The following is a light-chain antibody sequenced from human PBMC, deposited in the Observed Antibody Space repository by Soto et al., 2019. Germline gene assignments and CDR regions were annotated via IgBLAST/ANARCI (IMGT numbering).Light chain of an antibody. J-gene: IGKJ1*01. CDR2: GAS. V-gene: IGKV1-17*01. CDR1: QGIRND. Sequence: DIQMTQSPSSLSASVGDRVTITCRASQGIRNDLGWYQQKPGTAPKRLIFGASSLQSGVPSRFSGSGSGTKFTLTIDGLQPEDSATYYCLQQNAFPWTFGQGTKVEVK. CDR3: LQQNAFPWT.